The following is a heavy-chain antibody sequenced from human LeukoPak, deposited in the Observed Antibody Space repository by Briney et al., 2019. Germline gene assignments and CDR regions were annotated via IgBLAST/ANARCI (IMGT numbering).Heavy chain of an antibody. Sequence: SETLSLTCTVSGDSMSSYHWSWLRQPPGKGLEWIGYVIYSGRTNYNPSLKSRVIISVDKSKNQFSLKVNSVTAADTAVYYCATHRVVASAGWFDPWGQGTLGTVSS. V-gene: IGHV4-59*08. CDR3: ATHRVVASAGWFDP. J-gene: IGHJ5*02. CDR1: GDSMSSYH. D-gene: IGHD2-2*01. CDR2: VIYSGRT.